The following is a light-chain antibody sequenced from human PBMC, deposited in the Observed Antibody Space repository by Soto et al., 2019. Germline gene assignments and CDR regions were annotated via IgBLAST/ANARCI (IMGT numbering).Light chain of an antibody. V-gene: IGKV3-11*01. Sequence: EIVLTQSPATLSLSPGERATISCGASQSVSSYLAWYQPKPGQAPRLLIYDASNRATGVPARFSGSGSGTDFTLTISSLEPEDFAVYYCQQRSNWPLTFGGGTKVEIK. CDR1: QSVSSY. CDR3: QQRSNWPLT. J-gene: IGKJ4*01. CDR2: DAS.